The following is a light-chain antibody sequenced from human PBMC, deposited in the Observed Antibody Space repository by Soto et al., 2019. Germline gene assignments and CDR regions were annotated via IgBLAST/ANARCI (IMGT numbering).Light chain of an antibody. CDR2: GAS. CDR3: QQYDNSPIN. Sequence: EIVLAPSPGILSLSPGERASLSCVASQSISSSFLAWYQQKPGQAPRLLIYGASSRATGIPDRFSGTGSETDFTLTISRLEPEDFAVYYCQQYDNSPINCGQGKRRAIK. CDR1: QSISSSF. V-gene: IGKV3-20*01. J-gene: IGKJ5*01.